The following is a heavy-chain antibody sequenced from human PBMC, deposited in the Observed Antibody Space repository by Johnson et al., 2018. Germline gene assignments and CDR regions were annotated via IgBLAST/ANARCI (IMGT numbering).Heavy chain of an antibody. J-gene: IGHJ4*02. Sequence: QVQLQESGPRLVKPSETLSLMCTVSGGSISSRNYYWDWIRQPPGKGLEWIGSVYYSGSSYYNPSLKNRGTIIVDQSRNQFSLKLTSVTASETAMYYCVRRDPDIAGSHIDYWGRGTLVIVSS. CDR2: VYYSGSS. V-gene: IGHV4-39*01. CDR1: GGSISSRNYY. D-gene: IGHD1-26*01. CDR3: VRRDPDIAGSHIDY.